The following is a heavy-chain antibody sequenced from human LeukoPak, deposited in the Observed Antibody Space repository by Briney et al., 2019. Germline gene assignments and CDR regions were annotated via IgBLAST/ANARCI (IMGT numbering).Heavy chain of an antibody. J-gene: IGHJ6*02. CDR3: ARVSTTTVTNRYYYYGMDV. D-gene: IGHD4-17*01. CDR1: GGSVSSYY. Sequence: SETLSLTCTVSGGSVSSYYWSWIRQPPGKGLEWIGYINYSWDTNYNPSLKSRVTISVDTSKNQFSLKLSSVTAADTAVYYCARVSTTTVTNRYYYYGMDVWGQGTTVTVSS. CDR2: INYSWDT. V-gene: IGHV4-59*02.